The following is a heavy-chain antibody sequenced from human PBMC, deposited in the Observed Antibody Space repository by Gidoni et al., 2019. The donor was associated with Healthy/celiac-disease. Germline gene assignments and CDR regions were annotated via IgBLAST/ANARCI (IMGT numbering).Heavy chain of an antibody. V-gene: IGHV3-30-3*01. D-gene: IGHD3-3*01. CDR1: GFPFSSYA. J-gene: IGHJ4*02. Sequence: QVQLVASGGGVVQPGRSLRLSCAASGFPFSSYAMHWVRQAPGKGLEWVAVISYDGSNKYYADSVKGRFTISRDNSKNTLYLQMNSLRAEDTAVYYCARETIEGYFDYWGQGTLVTVSS. CDR2: ISYDGSNK. CDR3: ARETIEGYFDY.